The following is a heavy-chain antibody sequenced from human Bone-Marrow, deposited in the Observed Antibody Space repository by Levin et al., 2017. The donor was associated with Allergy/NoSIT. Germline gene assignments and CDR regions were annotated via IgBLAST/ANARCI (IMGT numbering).Heavy chain of an antibody. V-gene: IGHV3-30*18. CDR1: GFSFISYG. CDR2: ISNDGTNK. Sequence: PGGSLRLSCAASGFSFISYGMHWVRQAPGKGLDWVAVISNDGTNKYYADSVKGRFTISRDNSKNTLHLQMNSLRAEDTAVYYCAKDGSYGSGSYKSVYGMDVWGQGTTVTVSS. CDR3: AKDGSYGSGSYKSVYGMDV. D-gene: IGHD3-10*01. J-gene: IGHJ6*02.